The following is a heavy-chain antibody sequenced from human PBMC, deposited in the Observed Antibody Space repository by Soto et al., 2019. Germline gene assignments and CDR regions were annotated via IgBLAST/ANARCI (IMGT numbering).Heavy chain of an antibody. V-gene: IGHV3-13*04. CDR2: IGTAGDT. CDR1: GFTFSSYD. D-gene: IGHD2-15*01. J-gene: IGHJ3*02. CDR3: ARGYCSGGSCTDAFDI. Sequence: EVQLVESGGGLVQPGGSLRLSCAASGFTFSSYDMHRVRQATGKGLEWVSAIGTAGDTYYPGSVKGRFTISRENAKNSLYLQMNSLRAGDTAVYYCARGYCSGGSCTDAFDIWGQGTMVTVSS.